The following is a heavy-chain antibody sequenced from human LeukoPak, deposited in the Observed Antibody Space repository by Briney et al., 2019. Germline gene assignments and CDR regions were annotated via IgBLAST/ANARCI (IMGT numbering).Heavy chain of an antibody. V-gene: IGHV3-48*01. CDR1: GFTFSSYS. D-gene: IGHD4-11*01. CDR2: ISSSSSTI. J-gene: IGHJ5*02. CDR3: VRDRLTGLMSTLTPA. Sequence: GGSLRLSCAAYGFTFSSYSMNWVRQAPGKGLEWVSYISSSSSTIYYADSVKGRFTISRDNAKNSLYLQMNSLRAEDTAVYYCVRDRLTGLMSTLTPAWGQGTLVTVSS.